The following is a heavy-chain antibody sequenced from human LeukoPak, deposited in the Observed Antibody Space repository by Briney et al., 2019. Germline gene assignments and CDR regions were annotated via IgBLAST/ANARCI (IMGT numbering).Heavy chain of an antibody. J-gene: IGHJ4*02. CDR3: ATTVWTGQFPDYFDV. Sequence: PGESLTLSCTVSGFSISGRDMTWGRQAPGKGLEWVSSIGSGDKMFYTDSVKGRFTVSRDTSKNTLFLQMNSLRAEDTAIYYCATTVWTGQFPDYFDVWGQGTLVTVSS. D-gene: IGHD1-1*01. CDR2: IGSGDKM. CDR1: GFSISGRD. V-gene: IGHV3-69-1*02.